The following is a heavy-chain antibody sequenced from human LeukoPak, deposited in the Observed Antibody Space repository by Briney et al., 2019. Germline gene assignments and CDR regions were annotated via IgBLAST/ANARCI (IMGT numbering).Heavy chain of an antibody. J-gene: IGHJ3*02. D-gene: IGHD2-2*01. CDR2: INPSGGST. V-gene: IGHV1-46*01. Sequence: ASVNVSCKASGYTFTSYYMHWVRQAPGQGLEWMGIINPSGGSTSYAQKFQGRVTMTRDTSTSTVYMELSSLRSEDTAVYYCARGPVCSSTSCYAGDAFDIWGQGTMVTVSS. CDR1: GYTFTSYY. CDR3: ARGPVCSSTSCYAGDAFDI.